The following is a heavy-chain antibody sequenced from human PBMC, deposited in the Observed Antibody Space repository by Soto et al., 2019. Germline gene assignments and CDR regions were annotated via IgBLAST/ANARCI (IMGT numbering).Heavy chain of an antibody. CDR3: ARRYGSAIDY. Sequence: QVQLQESGPGLVKPSETLSLTCTVSGGTISSWYWSWIRQPPGKGLEWMGYIYYSGSTNCNPSLPSRVTTSVDTAKNQFSLKLSSVTAADTAVYYCARRYGSAIDYWGQGTLVTVSS. CDR1: GGTISSWY. J-gene: IGHJ4*02. D-gene: IGHD1-26*01. V-gene: IGHV4-59*08. CDR2: IYYSGST.